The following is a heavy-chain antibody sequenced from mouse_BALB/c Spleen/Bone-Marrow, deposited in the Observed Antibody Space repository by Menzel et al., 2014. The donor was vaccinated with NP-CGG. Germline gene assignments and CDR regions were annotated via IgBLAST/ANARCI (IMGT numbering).Heavy chain of an antibody. CDR2: IDPSDSET. D-gene: IGHD1-2*01. CDR1: GYSFXSYW. CDR3: ARELLRLRSAMGY. J-gene: IGHJ4*01. Sequence: QVQLQQSGPQLVRPGASVKISCKASGYSFXSYWMHWVKQRPGQGLEWIGMIDPSDSETRLNQKFKDKATLTVDKSSSTAYMQLSSPTSEDSAVYYCARELLRLRSAMGYWGQGTSVTVSS. V-gene: IGHV1S126*01.